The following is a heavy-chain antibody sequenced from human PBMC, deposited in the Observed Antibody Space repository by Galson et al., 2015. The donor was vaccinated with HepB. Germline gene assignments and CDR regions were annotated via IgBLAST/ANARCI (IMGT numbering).Heavy chain of an antibody. J-gene: IGHJ4*02. CDR3: AQEGLERTFCFNY. CDR1: GFTFGAHA. Sequence: SLRLSCAASGFTFGAHAMSWFRQAPGKGLEWVTSILGGGFIGSYYTDSVKGRFVVSRDDSQNTLYLQMNSLRDDDTAVYYCAQEGLERTFCFNYWGRGTLVTVSS. CDR2: ILGGGFIGS. V-gene: IGHV3-23*01. D-gene: IGHD3-16*01.